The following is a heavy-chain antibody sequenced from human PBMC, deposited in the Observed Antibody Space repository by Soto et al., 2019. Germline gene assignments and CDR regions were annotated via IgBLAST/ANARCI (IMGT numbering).Heavy chain of an antibody. V-gene: IGHV1-69*13. CDR3: ARDRNVYYDSSGDDAFDI. D-gene: IGHD3-22*01. Sequence: SVKVSCKASGGTFSSYAISWVRQAPGQGLEWMGGIIPIFGTANYAQKFQGRVTITADGSTSTAYMELSSLRSEDTAVYYCARDRNVYYDSSGDDAFDIWGQGIMVTVSS. CDR2: IIPIFGTA. J-gene: IGHJ3*02. CDR1: GGTFSSYA.